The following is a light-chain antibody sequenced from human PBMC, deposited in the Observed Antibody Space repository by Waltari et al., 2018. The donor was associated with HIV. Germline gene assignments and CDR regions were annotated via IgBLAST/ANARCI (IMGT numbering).Light chain of an antibody. CDR3: GTWDSSLSAVL. J-gene: IGLJ2*01. CDR1: RTNIGNNY. CDR2: DNN. Sequence: QSVLTQPPSVSAAPGQTVTISCPGSRTNIGNNYVSRYQQLPGTAPKVVIYDNNKRPSGIPDRFSGSKSGTSATLGITGLQTGDEADYYCGTWDSSLSAVLFGGGTKLTVL. V-gene: IGLV1-51*01.